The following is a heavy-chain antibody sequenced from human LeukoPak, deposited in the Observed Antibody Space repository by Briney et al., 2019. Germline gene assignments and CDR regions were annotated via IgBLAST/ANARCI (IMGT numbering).Heavy chain of an antibody. D-gene: IGHD6-13*01. J-gene: IGHJ4*02. Sequence: PSETLSLTCAVYGGSFSGYYWSWIRQPPGKGLEWIGEINHSGSTNYNPSLKSRVTISVDTSKNQFSLKLSSVTAADTAVYYCARGLASSSYYWGQGTQVTVSS. V-gene: IGHV4-34*01. CDR1: GGSFSGYY. CDR3: ARGLASSSYY. CDR2: INHSGST.